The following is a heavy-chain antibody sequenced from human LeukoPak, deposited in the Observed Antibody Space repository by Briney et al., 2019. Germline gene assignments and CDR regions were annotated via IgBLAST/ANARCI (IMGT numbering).Heavy chain of an antibody. J-gene: IGHJ5*02. CDR1: GGSFSGYY. D-gene: IGHD2-2*03. V-gene: IGHV4-34*01. Sequence: SETLSLTCAVYGGSFSGYYWSWIRQPPGKGLEWIGEINHSGSTNYNPSLTSRVTISIDTSKNQFPLKLSSVTAADTAVYYCARGGVGYCSSTSCPGVTWFDPWGQGTLVTVSS. CDR3: ARGGVGYCSSTSCPGVTWFDP. CDR2: INHSGST.